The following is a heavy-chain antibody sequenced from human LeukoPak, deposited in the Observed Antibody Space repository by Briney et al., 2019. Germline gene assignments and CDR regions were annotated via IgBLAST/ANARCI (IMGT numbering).Heavy chain of an antibody. D-gene: IGHD7-27*01. Sequence: ASLKVSCKASGYTFTGYYMHGVRQAPGQGLEWMGWINPNSGGTNYAQKFQGWVTMTRDTSISTAYMELSRLRSDDTAVYYCARSPSTGVFFDYWGQGTLVTVSS. J-gene: IGHJ4*02. CDR3: ARSPSTGVFFDY. CDR1: GYTFTGYY. V-gene: IGHV1-2*04. CDR2: INPNSGGT.